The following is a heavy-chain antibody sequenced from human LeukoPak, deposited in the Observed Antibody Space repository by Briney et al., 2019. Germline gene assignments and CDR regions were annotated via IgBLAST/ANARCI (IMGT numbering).Heavy chain of an antibody. Sequence: GRSLRLSCAASGFTFSSYAMHWVRQAPGKGLERVAVISYDGSNKYYADSVKGRFTISRDNSKNTLYLQMNSLRAEDTAVYYCARDRHIVVVTDYYYYGMDVWGQGTTVTVSS. D-gene: IGHD2-21*02. J-gene: IGHJ6*02. V-gene: IGHV3-30*04. CDR2: ISYDGSNK. CDR3: ARDRHIVVVTDYYYYGMDV. CDR1: GFTFSSYA.